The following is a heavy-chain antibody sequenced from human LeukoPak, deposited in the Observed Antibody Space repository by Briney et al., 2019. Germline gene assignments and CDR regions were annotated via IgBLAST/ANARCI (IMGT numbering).Heavy chain of an antibody. V-gene: IGHV1-18*01. CDR2: ISAYNGNT. CDR3: ARAGDSSGWYWGYYYYYGMDV. CDR1: GYTFISYG. J-gene: IGHJ6*02. D-gene: IGHD6-19*01. Sequence: GASVKVSCKASGYTFISYGISWVRQAPGQGLEWMGWISAYNGNTNYAQKLQGRVTMTTDTSTSTAYMELRSLRSDDTAVYYCARAGDSSGWYWGYYYYYGMDVWGQGTTVTVSS.